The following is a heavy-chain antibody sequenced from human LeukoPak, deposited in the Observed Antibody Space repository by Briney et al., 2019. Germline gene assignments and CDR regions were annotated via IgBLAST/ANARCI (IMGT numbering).Heavy chain of an antibody. D-gene: IGHD3-16*01. Sequence: SETLSLTCAVSGGSISSGGYSWSWIRQPPGKGLEWIGYIYHSGSTYYNPSLKSRVTISVDRSKNQFSLKLSSVTAADTAVYYCARGGTPSYWYFDLWGRGTLVTVSS. J-gene: IGHJ2*01. CDR1: GGSISSGGYS. CDR2: IYHSGST. CDR3: ARGGTPSYWYFDL. V-gene: IGHV4-30-2*01.